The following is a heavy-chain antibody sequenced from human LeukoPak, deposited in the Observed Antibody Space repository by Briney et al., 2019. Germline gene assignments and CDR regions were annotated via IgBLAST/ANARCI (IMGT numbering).Heavy chain of an antibody. J-gene: IGHJ4*02. CDR1: GFTFRNAW. Sequence: GGSLRLSCAASGFTFRNAWMSWVRQAPGKGLEWVGRIKSKIDGGTTDYAAPVKGRFTISRDDSKNTLYSQMNSLKTEDTGVYYCIRRSGYGNFDYWGQGTLVTVAS. CDR3: IRRSGYGNFDY. CDR2: IKSKIDGGTT. V-gene: IGHV3-15*01. D-gene: IGHD5-12*01.